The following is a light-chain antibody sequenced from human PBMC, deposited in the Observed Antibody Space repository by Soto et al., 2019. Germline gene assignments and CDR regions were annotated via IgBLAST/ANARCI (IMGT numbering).Light chain of an antibody. J-gene: IGKJ1*01. V-gene: IGKV1-5*03. Sequence: DIQMTQSPSTLSASVGDRVTITCRASQTVDTWLAWYQQKPGKAPKILIYKASSLESGVPSRFSGSGSGTEFTLTISILQPDDFATYYCQQYKTYAWTFGQGTKVEIK. CDR1: QTVDTW. CDR2: KAS. CDR3: QQYKTYAWT.